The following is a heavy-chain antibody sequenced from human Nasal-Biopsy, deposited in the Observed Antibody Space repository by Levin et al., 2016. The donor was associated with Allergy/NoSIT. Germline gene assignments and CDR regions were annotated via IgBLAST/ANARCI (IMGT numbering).Heavy chain of an antibody. CDR3: ARRAVLGGAHAFDV. V-gene: IGHV5-10-1*01. CDR1: GYIFTNYW. Sequence: GGSLRLSCKGSGYIFTNYWISWVRQMPGQGLEWMERIDPSDSYINYSPSLQGHVTISVDKSINTAYLQWSSLEASDSAMYYCARRAVLGGAHAFDVWGQGTKVTASS. J-gene: IGHJ3*01. D-gene: IGHD3-16*01. CDR2: IDPSDSYI.